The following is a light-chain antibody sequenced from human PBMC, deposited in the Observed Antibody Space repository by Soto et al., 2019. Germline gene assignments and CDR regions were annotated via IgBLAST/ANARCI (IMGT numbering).Light chain of an antibody. CDR3: QQYKSHPSCT. CDR1: QTISGW. J-gene: IGKJ2*02. CDR2: DAS. V-gene: IGKV1-5*01. Sequence: DIQVTQSPSTLSASVGDRVTITCRASQTISGWLAWYQQKPGKAPKLLIYDASSLESGVPSRFSGSGSGTEFTLTISSLQPDDFATYYCQQYKSHPSCTFGQGTKLEIE.